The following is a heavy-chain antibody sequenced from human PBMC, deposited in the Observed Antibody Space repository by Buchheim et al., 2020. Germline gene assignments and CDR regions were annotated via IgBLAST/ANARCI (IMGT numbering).Heavy chain of an antibody. J-gene: IGHJ4*02. CDR3: ARVNDWDLFEN. D-gene: IGHD3-9*01. CDR2: MNPNNGNT. CDR1: GYTFTTYD. V-gene: IGHV1-8*01. Sequence: QVQLVQSGAEVKKPGASVKVSCKASGYTFTTYDINWVRQTTGQGLEWMGWMNPNNGNTHYSQRFQGRVTMTRNTSISHTYMELSSLTSDDTAVYYCARVNDWDLFENWGQGTL.